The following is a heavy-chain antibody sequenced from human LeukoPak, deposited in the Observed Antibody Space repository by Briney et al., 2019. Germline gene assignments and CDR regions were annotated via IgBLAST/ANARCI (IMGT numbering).Heavy chain of an antibody. CDR2: IYTSGST. J-gene: IGHJ6*02. CDR3: ASAEFPHYYYYGMDV. Sequence: SETLSLTCTVSGGSLSSYYWSWIRQPAGKGLEWIGRIYTSGSTNYNPSLKSRVTMSVDTSKNQFSLKLSSVTAADTAVYYCASAEFPHYYYYGMDVWGQGTTVTVSS. CDR1: GGSLSSYY. V-gene: IGHV4-4*07. D-gene: IGHD3-10*01.